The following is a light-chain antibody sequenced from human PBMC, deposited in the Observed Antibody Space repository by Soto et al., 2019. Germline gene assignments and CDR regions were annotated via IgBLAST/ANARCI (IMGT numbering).Light chain of an antibody. CDR2: NAS. CDR1: QSVSFN. J-gene: IGKJ4*01. CDR3: HQHNNWPST. V-gene: IGKV3-15*01. Sequence: IVMTQSPATLSVSPGERATLSCRASQSVSFNLVWYQHKPGQPPRLLMYNASNRAAGISARFTGSGSGTDFTLTIDNLQSEDFAFYYCHQHNNWPSTFGGGTKVE.